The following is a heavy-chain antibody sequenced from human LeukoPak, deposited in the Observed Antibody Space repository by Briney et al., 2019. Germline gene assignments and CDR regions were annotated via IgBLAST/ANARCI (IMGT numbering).Heavy chain of an antibody. CDR2: ISPSGDST. V-gene: IGHV3-23*01. D-gene: IGHD6-13*01. CDR1: GFTFNNYA. J-gene: IGHJ3*02. Sequence: PGGSLRLSCAASGFTFNNYAMNWVRQAPGKGLEWVSHISPSGDSTYYADSVKGRFTISRDSSKNTLSLQMSSLRAEDTAVYYCARDHSSSWPPDAFDIWGQGTMVTVSS. CDR3: ARDHSSSWPPDAFDI.